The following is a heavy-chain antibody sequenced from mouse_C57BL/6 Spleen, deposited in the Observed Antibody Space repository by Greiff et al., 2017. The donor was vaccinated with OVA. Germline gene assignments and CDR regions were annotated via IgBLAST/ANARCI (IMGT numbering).Heavy chain of an antibody. V-gene: IGHV10-3*01. CDR1: GFTFNTYA. CDR3: GREDPGYFDV. J-gene: IGHJ1*03. Sequence: VQLVESGGGLVQPKGSLKLSCAASGFTFNTYAMHWVRQAPGKGLERVARIRRKSSNYATYYADSVKDRFTISRDDSQSKLYLQKDNLKTEDTAMYYCGREDPGYFDVWGTGTTVTVSS. CDR2: IRRKSSNYAT.